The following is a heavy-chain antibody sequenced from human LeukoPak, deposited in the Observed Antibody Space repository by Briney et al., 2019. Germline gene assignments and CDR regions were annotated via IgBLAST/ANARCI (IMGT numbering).Heavy chain of an antibody. Sequence: PGGSLRLSCAASGFTFSSYEMNWVRQAPGKGLEWVSYISSSGSTIYYADSVKGRFTISRDNAKNSLYLQMNSLRVEDTAVYYCGRYGQVPIDWGQGTLVTVSS. CDR1: GFTFSSYE. J-gene: IGHJ4*02. CDR2: ISSSGSTI. CDR3: GRYGQVPID. V-gene: IGHV3-48*03. D-gene: IGHD3-10*01.